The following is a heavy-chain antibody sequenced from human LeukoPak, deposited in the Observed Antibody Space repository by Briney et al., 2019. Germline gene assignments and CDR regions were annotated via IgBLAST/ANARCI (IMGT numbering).Heavy chain of an antibody. CDR2: ISYDGGNK. CDR3: ARSSEADYGNGMDV. Sequence: GGSLRLSCAASGFTFSSYAMHWVRQAPGKGLEWVAVISYDGGNKYYADSVKGRFTISRDNSKNTLYLQMNSLRAEDTAVYYCARSSEADYGNGMDVWGQGTTVTVSS. CDR1: GFTFSSYA. D-gene: IGHD4-17*01. V-gene: IGHV3-30-3*01. J-gene: IGHJ6*02.